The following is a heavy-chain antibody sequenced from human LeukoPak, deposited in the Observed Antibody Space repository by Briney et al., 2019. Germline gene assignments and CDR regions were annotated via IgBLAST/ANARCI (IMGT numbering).Heavy chain of an antibody. J-gene: IGHJ3*02. V-gene: IGHV1-2*02. CDR3: AIRGYCSSTRCYTPAFDI. CDR1: GYTFTGYY. D-gene: IGHD2-2*02. CDR2: INPNSGGT. Sequence: ASVKVSCKASGYTFTGYYMHWVRQAPGQGLEWMGWINPNSGGTNYAQKFQGRVTMTRDTSISTAYMELSRLRSDDTAVYYCAIRGYCSSTRCYTPAFDIWGQGTMVTVSS.